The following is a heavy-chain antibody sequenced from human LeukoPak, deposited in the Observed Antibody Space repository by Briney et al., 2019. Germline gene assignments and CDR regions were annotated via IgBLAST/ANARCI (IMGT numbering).Heavy chain of an antibody. CDR3: ARVGGRDGYNDLYFDY. Sequence: PSETLSLTCTVSGGSISSGSYYWSWIRQPAGKGLEWIGRIYTSGSTNYNPSLKSRVTISVDTSKNQFSLKLSSVTAADTAVYYCARVGGRDGYNDLYFDYWGQGTLVTVSS. CDR2: IYTSGST. D-gene: IGHD5-24*01. J-gene: IGHJ4*02. CDR1: GGSISSGSYY. V-gene: IGHV4-61*02.